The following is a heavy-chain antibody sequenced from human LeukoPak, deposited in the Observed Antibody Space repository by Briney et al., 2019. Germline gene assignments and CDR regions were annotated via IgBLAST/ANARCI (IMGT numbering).Heavy chain of an antibody. CDR1: GFTVNSNY. Sequence: PGGSLRLSCAASGFTVNSNYMSWVRQAPGKGLEWVSVIYSGGSTYYADSVKGRFTISRDNSKNTLYLQMNSLRAEDTAVYYCASMYFSQYLQHWGQGTLVTASS. D-gene: IGHD2-8*01. V-gene: IGHV3-53*01. CDR3: ASMYFSQYLQH. J-gene: IGHJ1*01. CDR2: IYSGGST.